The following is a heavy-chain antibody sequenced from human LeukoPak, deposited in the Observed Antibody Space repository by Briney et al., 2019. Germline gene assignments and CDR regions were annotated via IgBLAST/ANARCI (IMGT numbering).Heavy chain of an antibody. CDR3: ARFWPYGDSYFDY. CDR1: GFTFSTYV. CDR2: ISTSGGST. V-gene: IGHV3-23*01. J-gene: IGHJ4*02. D-gene: IGHD4-17*01. Sequence: GGSLRLSCAASGFTFSTYVMNWVRQAPGKGLEWVSTISTSGGSTFYADSVKGRSTISRDNSKNTLYLQMNSLRAEDTAVYYCARFWPYGDSYFDYWGQGTLVTVSS.